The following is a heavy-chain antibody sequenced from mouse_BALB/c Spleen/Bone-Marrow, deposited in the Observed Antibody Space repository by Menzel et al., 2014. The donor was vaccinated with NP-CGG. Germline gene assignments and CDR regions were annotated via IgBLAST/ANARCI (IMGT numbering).Heavy chain of an antibody. V-gene: IGHV5-12-2*01. Sequence: DVKLVESGGGLVQPGGSLKLSCAASGFTFXSYTMSWVRQTPEKRLEWVAYISNGGGSTYYPDTVKGRFTISRDNAKNTLYLQMSSLKSEDTAMYYCARHVGNPYAMDYWGQGTSVTVSS. J-gene: IGHJ4*01. CDR2: ISNGGGST. CDR3: ARHVGNPYAMDY. CDR1: GFTFXSYT. D-gene: IGHD3-1*01.